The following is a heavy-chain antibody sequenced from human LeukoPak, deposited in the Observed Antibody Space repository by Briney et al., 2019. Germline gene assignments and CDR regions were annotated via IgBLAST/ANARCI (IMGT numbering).Heavy chain of an antibody. D-gene: IGHD6-13*01. CDR1: GFTFSSYS. CDR2: ISSSSSYI. J-gene: IGHJ4*02. CDR3: AREGVAAARDY. V-gene: IGHV3-21*01. Sequence: KPGGSLRLSCAASGFTFSSYSMNWVRQAPGKGLGWVSYISSSSSYIYYADSVKGRFTISRDNAKNSLYLQMNSLRAEDTAVYYCAREGVAAARDYWGQGTLVTVSS.